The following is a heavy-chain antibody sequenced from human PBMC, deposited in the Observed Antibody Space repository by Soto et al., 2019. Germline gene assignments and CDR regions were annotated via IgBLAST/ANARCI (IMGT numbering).Heavy chain of an antibody. CDR1: GFSLSTSGVG. V-gene: IGHV2-5*02. J-gene: IGHJ5*02. D-gene: IGHD6-13*01. CDR2: IYCDDDQ. CDR3: AHNIAAADRTYYWFDH. Sequence: QIPLKESGPTLAKPTQTLTLTCTFSGFSLSTSGVGVGWIRQPPGKALEWRALIYCDDDQRYSPPLKSRLTISKDTSKNEVVLTMTNMDPVDTATYYCAHNIAAADRTYYWFDHWGQGSRVAVSA.